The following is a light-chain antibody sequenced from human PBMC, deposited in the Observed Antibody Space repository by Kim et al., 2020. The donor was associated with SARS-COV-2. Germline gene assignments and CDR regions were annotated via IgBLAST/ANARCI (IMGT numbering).Light chain of an antibody. CDR1: QSISSY. J-gene: IGKJ3*01. CDR2: AAS. V-gene: IGKV1-39*01. CDR3: QQSYSTP. Sequence: LSASVGDRVTITCRASQSISSYLNWYQQRPEKAPKLLIYAASSLQSGVRSRFSGSGSGTDFTLTISSLQPEDFATYYCQQSYSTPFGPGTKVDIK.